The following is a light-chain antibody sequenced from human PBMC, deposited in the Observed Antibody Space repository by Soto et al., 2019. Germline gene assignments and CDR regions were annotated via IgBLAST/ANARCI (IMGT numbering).Light chain of an antibody. CDR2: DAS. CDR3: QHYNSLPWT. J-gene: IGKJ1*01. V-gene: IGKV1-33*01. CDR1: QDIRNY. Sequence: DIQMTQSPSSLSASVGDRVTITCQASQDIRNYLNWYQQKPGKAPKLLIYDASNLETGVPSRFRGSGSGTDFSFTISSLQPEDIATYYCQHYNSLPWTFGQGTKVEIK.